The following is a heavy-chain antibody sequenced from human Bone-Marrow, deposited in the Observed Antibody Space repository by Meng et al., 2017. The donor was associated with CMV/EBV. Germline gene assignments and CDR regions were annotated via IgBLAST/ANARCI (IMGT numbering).Heavy chain of an antibody. CDR3: ARRVGATTIDY. CDR2: IYYSGST. D-gene: IGHD1-26*01. V-gene: IGHV4-39*01. J-gene: IGHJ4*02. CDR1: GDSISSSSYY. Sequence: SETLSLTCTVSGDSISSSSYYWGWIRHPPGKGLEWIGSIYYSGSTYHNPSPKSRVTISVDTSKNQFSLKLSSVTAADTAVYYCARRVGATTIDYWGQGTLVTVSS.